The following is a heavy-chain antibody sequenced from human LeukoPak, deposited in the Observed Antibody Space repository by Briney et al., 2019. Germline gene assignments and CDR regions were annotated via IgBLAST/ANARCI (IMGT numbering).Heavy chain of an antibody. CDR1: GFLFSNSW. V-gene: IGHV3-7*05. CDR2: INQDGSAK. CDR3: ARGDPTVTTKQNFDY. Sequence: GGSLRLSCADSGFLFSNSWMAWVRQAPGRGLEWFANINQDGSAKTCVDSVKGRFTISRDNAKNSLYLQMNSLRAEDTAMYYCARGDPTVTTKQNFDYWGQGTLVTVSS. D-gene: IGHD4-17*01. J-gene: IGHJ4*02.